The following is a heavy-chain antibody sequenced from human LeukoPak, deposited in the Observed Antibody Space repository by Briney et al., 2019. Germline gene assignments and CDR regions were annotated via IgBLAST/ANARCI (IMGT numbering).Heavy chain of an antibody. CDR1: GYTFTSYD. D-gene: IGHD2-2*01. Sequence: ASVKVSCKASGYTFTSYDINWVRQATGQGLEWMGWMNPNGGNTGYAQKFQGRVTMTRNTSISTAYMELSSLRSEDTAVYYCARSHRYCSSTSCAGKAFDIWGQGTMVTVSS. CDR3: ARSHRYCSSTSCAGKAFDI. J-gene: IGHJ3*02. CDR2: MNPNGGNT. V-gene: IGHV1-8*01.